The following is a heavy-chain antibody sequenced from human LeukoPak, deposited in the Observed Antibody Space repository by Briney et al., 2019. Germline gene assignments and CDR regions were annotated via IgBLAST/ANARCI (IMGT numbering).Heavy chain of an antibody. Sequence: GASVKVSCKASGYTFTGYYMHWVRQAPGQGLEWMGWINPNSGGTNYAQKFQGRVTMTTDTSTSTAYMELRSLRSDDTAVYYCAINQAGYCGGGSCYRHEFYYMDVWGKGTSVTVSS. CDR3: AINQAGYCGGGSCYRHEFYYMDV. CDR1: GYTFTGYY. D-gene: IGHD2-15*01. V-gene: IGHV1-2*02. CDR2: INPNSGGT. J-gene: IGHJ6*03.